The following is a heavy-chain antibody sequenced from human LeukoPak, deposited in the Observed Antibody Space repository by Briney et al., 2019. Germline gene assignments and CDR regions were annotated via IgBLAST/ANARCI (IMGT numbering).Heavy chain of an antibody. CDR3: AKDHSGYGENWFDP. CDR2: INWRGGST. Sequence: GSLRLSFAASGFTFSSFSMDWVRQAPGEGLECVSAINWRGGSTYYPSSMKGRFTISRDNSKNTLYLQMNSLRAEDTAVYYCAKDHSGYGENWFDPWGQGTLVTVSS. V-gene: IGHV3-23*01. D-gene: IGHD5-12*01. CDR1: GFTFSSFS. J-gene: IGHJ5*02.